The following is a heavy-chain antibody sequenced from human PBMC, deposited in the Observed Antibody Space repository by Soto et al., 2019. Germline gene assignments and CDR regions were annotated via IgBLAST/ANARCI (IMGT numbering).Heavy chain of an antibody. V-gene: IGHV5-51*01. CDR2: IYPGDSDT. J-gene: IGHJ3*02. Sequence: GESLKISCKGSGYSFTSYWIGWVRQMPGKGLEWMGIIYPGDSDTRYSPSFQGQVTISADKSISTAYLQWSSLKASDTAMYYCARQKDIVVVVAATIDAFDIWGQGTMVTVSS. CDR1: GYSFTSYW. D-gene: IGHD2-15*01. CDR3: ARQKDIVVVVAATIDAFDI.